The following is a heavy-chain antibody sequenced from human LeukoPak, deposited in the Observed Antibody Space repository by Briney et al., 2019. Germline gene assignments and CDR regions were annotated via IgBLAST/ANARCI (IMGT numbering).Heavy chain of an antibody. J-gene: IGHJ4*02. CDR3: AKDFRIGYSAHFDY. V-gene: IGHV3-23*01. CDR2: IYENGGTT. CDR1: GFTFSSYV. D-gene: IGHD2-21*01. Sequence: GGSLRLSCAASGFTFSSYVMSWVRQAPEKGLEFVSGIYENGGTTYYADSVKGRFSISRDNSKNTLYLQMDSLRGEDTAVYYCAKDFRIGYSAHFDYWGQGALVTVSS.